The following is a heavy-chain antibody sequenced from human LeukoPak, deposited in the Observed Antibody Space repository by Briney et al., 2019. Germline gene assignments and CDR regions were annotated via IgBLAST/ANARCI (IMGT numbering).Heavy chain of an antibody. CDR2: IYWHDDK. V-gene: IGHV2-5*01. Sequence: SGPTLLKPPQTLTLTCTVSGFSLRTTGGGVGWIRQPLGKALEWLSLIYWHDDKRYRPSLKTRLTITKDTSKNQVVFTMTTMDHADIATYYCARARRFGGPTLNNYYYYAVDVWGEGTSVTVSS. J-gene: IGHJ6*04. D-gene: IGHD3-16*01. CDR3: ARARRFGGPTLNNYYYYAVDV. CDR1: GFSLRTTGGG.